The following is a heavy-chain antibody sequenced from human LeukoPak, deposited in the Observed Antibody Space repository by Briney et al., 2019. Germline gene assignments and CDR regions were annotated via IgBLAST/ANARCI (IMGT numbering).Heavy chain of an antibody. CDR3: TSRPPNDY. V-gene: IGHV3-66*01. J-gene: IGHJ4*02. CDR1: GFTVSSNH. Sequence: GGSLRLSSAASGFTVSSNHMSWVRQAPGKGLEWVSVIYSGGTTYYADSVKGRFTISRDNSQNTLYLQMNSLRVEDTAVYFCTSRPPNDYWGQGTLVTVSS. CDR2: IYSGGTT.